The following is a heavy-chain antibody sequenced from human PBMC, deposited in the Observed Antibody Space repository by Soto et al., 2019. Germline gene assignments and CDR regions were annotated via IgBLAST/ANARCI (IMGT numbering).Heavy chain of an antibody. CDR1: GFTFSSYA. CDR2: ISGSGGST. D-gene: IGHD4-17*01. J-gene: IGHJ5*02. CDR3: AKDQGTTVTIWFDP. Sequence: VSLRLSCAASGFTFSSYAMSWVRQAPGKGLEWVSSISGSGGSTYYANSVKGRFTISRDNSKNTLYLHMNSLRAEDTAVYYCAKDQGTTVTIWFDPWGQGTLVTVSS. V-gene: IGHV3-23*01.